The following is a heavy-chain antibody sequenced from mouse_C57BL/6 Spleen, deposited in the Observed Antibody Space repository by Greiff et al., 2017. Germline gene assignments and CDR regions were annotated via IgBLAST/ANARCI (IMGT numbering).Heavy chain of an antibody. CDR2: INPSSGDT. J-gene: IGHJ4*01. CDR1: GYTFTSYW. V-gene: IGHV1-7*01. D-gene: IGHD2-2*01. CDR3: AREGLPQMDY. Sequence: VQLQQSGAELAKPGASVKLSCKASGYTFTSYWMHWVKQRPGQGLAWIGYINPSSGDTTYNQKFKDKATLTADKPSRPAYMQLSSLTYEDSAVYYCAREGLPQMDYWGQGTSVTVSS.